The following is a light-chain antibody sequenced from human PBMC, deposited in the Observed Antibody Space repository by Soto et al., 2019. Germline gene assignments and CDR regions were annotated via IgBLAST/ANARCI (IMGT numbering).Light chain of an antibody. CDR1: QSVSSY. CDR2: DAS. Sequence: EIGCTRSPSTLACSPVEIATLSCRASQSVSSYLAWYQQKPGQAPRLLIYDASNRATGIPARFSGSGSGTDFSLTISSLEPEDFAVYYCQQRSNWPLTFGGGTKVDI. V-gene: IGKV3-11*01. CDR3: QQRSNWPLT. J-gene: IGKJ4*01.